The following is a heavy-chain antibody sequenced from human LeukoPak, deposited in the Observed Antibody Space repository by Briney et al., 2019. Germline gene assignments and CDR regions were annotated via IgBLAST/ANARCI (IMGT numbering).Heavy chain of an antibody. D-gene: IGHD1-26*01. CDR1: GGFISSYY. J-gene: IGHJ2*01. V-gene: IGHV4-59*01. CDR2: IYYSRTT. Sequence: SETLSLACTVSGGFISSYYWSWIRQPPGKGLEWIGYIYYSRTTEYNPSLKSRVTISADTSKNQFSLKLNSVTAADTAVYYCVRRQWELQYFDLWGRGTLVAVSS. CDR3: VRRQWELQYFDL.